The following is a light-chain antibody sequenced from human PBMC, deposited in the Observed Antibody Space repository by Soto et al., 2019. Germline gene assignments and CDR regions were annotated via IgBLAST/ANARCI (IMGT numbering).Light chain of an antibody. CDR2: EVT. Sequence: QSALTKPPSASGSPGQSVTISCTGTSSDVGAYNYVSWYQQHAGKAPKLVIYEVTKRPSGVPDRFSGSKSANTASLTVSGLQAEDEADYYCSSFASSNTWVFGGGTQLTVL. CDR3: SSFASSNTWV. V-gene: IGLV2-8*01. CDR1: SSDVGAYNY. J-gene: IGLJ3*02.